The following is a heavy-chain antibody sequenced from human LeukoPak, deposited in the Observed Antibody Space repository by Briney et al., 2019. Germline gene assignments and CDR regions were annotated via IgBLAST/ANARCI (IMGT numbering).Heavy chain of an antibody. CDR3: AKVENSYGDYAY. D-gene: IGHD4-17*01. CDR2: ISGSGYST. V-gene: IGHV3-23*01. Sequence: GGSLRLSCVASGFTFSSYSMNWVRQAPGKGLEWVSAISGSGYSTYYADSVKGRFTISRDNSKNTLYLQMNSLRAEDTAVYYCAKVENSYGDYAYWGQGTLVTVSS. J-gene: IGHJ4*02. CDR1: GFTFSSYS.